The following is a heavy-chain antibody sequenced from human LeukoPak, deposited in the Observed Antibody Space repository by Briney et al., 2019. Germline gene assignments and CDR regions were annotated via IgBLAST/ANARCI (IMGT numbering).Heavy chain of an antibody. J-gene: IGHJ1*01. CDR2: ISSTSSVI. D-gene: IGHD3-22*01. V-gene: IGHV3-48*01. CDR3: AKPVYDSSGHEYFQY. CDR1: GFTFSSYI. Sequence: GGSLRLSCAASGFTFSSYIMHWVRQAPGKGLQWVSHISSTSSVIYYADSVRGRFTISRDNAKNSLYLQMNSLRAEDTAVYYCAKPVYDSSGHEYFQYWGQGTLVTVSS.